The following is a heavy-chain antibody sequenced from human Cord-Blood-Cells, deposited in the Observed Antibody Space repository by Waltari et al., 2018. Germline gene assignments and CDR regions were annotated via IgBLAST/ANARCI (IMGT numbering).Heavy chain of an antibody. CDR3: TTGLVVATVDYFDD. V-gene: IGHV3-15*01. D-gene: IGHD2-15*01. CDR1: GFTFSNAW. J-gene: IGHJ4*01. CDR2: IKSKTDCGTT. Sequence: EVQLVESGGGLVKPWGSLRLSCAASGFTFSNAWMSWGRQAPGKGLEWVGRIKSKTDCGTTDYAAPVKGRFTISRNDAKNTLYLQMNGLKTEDTAVYYCTTGLVVATVDYFDDWGHGTLVTVSS.